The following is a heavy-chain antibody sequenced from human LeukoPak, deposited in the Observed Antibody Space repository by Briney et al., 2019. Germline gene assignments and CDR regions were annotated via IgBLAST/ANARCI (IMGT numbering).Heavy chain of an antibody. CDR1: GFTFASYA. D-gene: IGHD3-10*01. CDR2: ISASGDST. CDR3: AKGRDGSGSYYNSLDY. Sequence: GGSLRLSCAASGFTFASYAMSWVRQAPRKGLEWVSGISASGDSTYNADSVQGRFTISRDTSKKTLYLKMNSLRVEDTALYYCAKGRDGSGSYYNSLDYWGQGTLVTVSS. J-gene: IGHJ4*02. V-gene: IGHV3-23*01.